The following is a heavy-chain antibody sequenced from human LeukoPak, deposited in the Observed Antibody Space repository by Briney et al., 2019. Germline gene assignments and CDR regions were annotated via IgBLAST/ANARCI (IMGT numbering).Heavy chain of an antibody. CDR1: GGSISSYY. D-gene: IGHD4-17*01. J-gene: IGHJ3*02. CDR2: INYSGST. CDR3: ARDLVTVTKGFDI. V-gene: IGHV4-59*01. Sequence: SETLSLTCTVSGGSISSYYWSWIRQPPGKGLEWIGYINYSGSTNHNPSLKSRVTISVDTSKNQFSLKLRSVTAADTAVYYCARDLVTVTKGFDIWGQGTMVSVSS.